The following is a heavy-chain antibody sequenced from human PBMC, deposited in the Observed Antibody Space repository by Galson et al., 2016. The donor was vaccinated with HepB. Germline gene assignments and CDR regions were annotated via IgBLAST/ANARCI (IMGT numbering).Heavy chain of an antibody. J-gene: IGHJ4*02. Sequence: SLRLSCAASGVTVSNNYMSWVRQAPGRGLEWVSVIYSGGDTFYADSVKGRFTISRDNSKNTLYLQMNSLRADDTAVYYCAKDLGRAYTGYDPHFDCWGQGALVTVSS. D-gene: IGHD5-12*01. V-gene: IGHV3-66*01. CDR2: IYSGGDT. CDR1: GVTVSNNY. CDR3: AKDLGRAYTGYDPHFDC.